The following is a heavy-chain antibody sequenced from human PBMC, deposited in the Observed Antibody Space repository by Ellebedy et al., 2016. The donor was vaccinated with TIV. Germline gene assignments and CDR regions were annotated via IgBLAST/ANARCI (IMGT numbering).Heavy chain of an antibody. CDR1: QFMFDSYG. CDR3: AKNSNYFGREGGYFDY. CDR2: ISYDERDE. D-gene: IGHD4-11*01. V-gene: IGHV3-30*18. Sequence: PGGSLRLSCAASQFMFDSYGMVWVRQAPGKGLEVVAVISYDERDEYYADSVKGRFTISRDNSKNTLYLQMNRLRPEETALYYCAKNSNYFGREGGYFDYWGQGTLVTVSS. J-gene: IGHJ4*02.